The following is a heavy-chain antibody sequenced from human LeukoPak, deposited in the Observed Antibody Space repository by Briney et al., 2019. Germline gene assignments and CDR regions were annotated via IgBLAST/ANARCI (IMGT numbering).Heavy chain of an antibody. CDR3: AKDLEPDCGGDCYAAEYFQH. CDR2: ISYDGSNK. J-gene: IGHJ1*01. CDR1: GFTFSSYA. V-gene: IGHV3-30-3*01. D-gene: IGHD2-21*02. Sequence: GRSLRLSCAAPGFTFSSYAMHWVRQAPGKGLEWVAVISYDGSNKYYADSVKGRFTISRDNSKNTLYLQMNSLRAEDTAVYYCAKDLEPDCGGDCYAAEYFQHWGQGTLVTVSS.